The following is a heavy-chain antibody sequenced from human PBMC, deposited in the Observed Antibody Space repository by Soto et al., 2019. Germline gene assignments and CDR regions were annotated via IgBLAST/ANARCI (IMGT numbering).Heavy chain of an antibody. Sequence: TSETLSLTYTVSGGSISSYYWSWIRQPPGKGLEWIGYIYYSGSTNYNPSLKSRVTISVDTSKNQFSLKLSSVTAADTAVYYCGRAYYYDSPWFDPWGQGTLVTVSS. CDR2: IYYSGST. CDR3: GRAYYYDSPWFDP. CDR1: GGSISSYY. D-gene: IGHD3-22*01. J-gene: IGHJ5*02. V-gene: IGHV4-59*01.